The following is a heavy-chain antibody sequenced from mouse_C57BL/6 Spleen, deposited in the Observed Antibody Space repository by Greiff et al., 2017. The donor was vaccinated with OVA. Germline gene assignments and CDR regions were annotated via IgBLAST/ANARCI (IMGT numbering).Heavy chain of an antibody. Sequence: QVQLQQSGAELARPGASVKLSYKASGYTFTSYGISWVKQRTGQGLEWIGEIYPRSGNTYYNEKFKGKATLTADKSSSTAYMELRSLTSEDSAVYFCARAGNYITFFDDWGQGTTLTVSS. V-gene: IGHV1-81*01. J-gene: IGHJ2*01. CDR1: GYTFTSYG. D-gene: IGHD2-1*01. CDR3: ARAGNYITFFDD. CDR2: IYPRSGNT.